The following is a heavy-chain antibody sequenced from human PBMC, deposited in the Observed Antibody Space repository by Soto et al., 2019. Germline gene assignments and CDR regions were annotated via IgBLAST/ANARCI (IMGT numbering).Heavy chain of an antibody. Sequence: QVQLVESGGGVVQPGRSLRLSCAASGFTFSSYGMHWVRQAPGKGLEWVAVISYDGSNKYYADSVKGRFTISRDSSKNTLYLQMNSLRAEDTAVYYCAKLGYCSGGSCYGMDVWGQGTTVTVSS. D-gene: IGHD2-15*01. CDR2: ISYDGSNK. CDR3: AKLGYCSGGSCYGMDV. J-gene: IGHJ6*02. V-gene: IGHV3-30*18. CDR1: GFTFSSYG.